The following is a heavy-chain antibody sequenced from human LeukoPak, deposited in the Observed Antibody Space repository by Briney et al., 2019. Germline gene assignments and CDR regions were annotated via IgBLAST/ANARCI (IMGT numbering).Heavy chain of an antibody. J-gene: IGHJ4*02. Sequence: GGTLTLSCAASGFIFSNYWKRWLRKAPGQGLEWVANIKGDGSDKNYVDSVKGRFTISRDSAKNSMYLEMNSLRGDDTAVYYCAREGLPAAGDCWGQGTLVTVSS. CDR2: IKGDGSDK. CDR3: AREGLPAAGDC. CDR1: GFIFSNYW. D-gene: IGHD2-2*01. V-gene: IGHV3-7*01.